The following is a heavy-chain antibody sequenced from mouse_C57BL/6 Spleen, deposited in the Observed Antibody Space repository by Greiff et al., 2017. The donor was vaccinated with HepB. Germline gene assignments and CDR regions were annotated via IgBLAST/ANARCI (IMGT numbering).Heavy chain of an antibody. CDR1: GYSITSGYY. Sequence: DVKLQESGPGLVKPSQSLSLTCSVTGYSITSGYYWNWIRQFPGNKLEWMGYISYDGSNNYNPSLKNRISITRDTSKNQFFLKLNSVTTEDTATYYCARDGTEDYFDYWGQGTTLTVSS. CDR2: ISYDGSN. J-gene: IGHJ2*01. D-gene: IGHD4-1*01. CDR3: ARDGTEDYFDY. V-gene: IGHV3-6*01.